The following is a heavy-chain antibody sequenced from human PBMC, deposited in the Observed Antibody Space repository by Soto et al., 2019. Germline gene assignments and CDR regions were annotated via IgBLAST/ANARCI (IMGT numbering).Heavy chain of an antibody. V-gene: IGHV4-31*03. D-gene: IGHD3-22*01. Sequence: SETLSLTCTVSGGSISSGGYYWSWIRQHPGKGLEWIGYIYYSGSTYYNPSLKSRVTISVDTSKNQFSLKLSSVTAADTAVYYCARVRGGAKKLYYDSSGYPDNWFDPWGQGTLVTVSS. CDR2: IYYSGST. CDR1: GGSISSGGYY. J-gene: IGHJ5*02. CDR3: ARVRGGAKKLYYDSSGYPDNWFDP.